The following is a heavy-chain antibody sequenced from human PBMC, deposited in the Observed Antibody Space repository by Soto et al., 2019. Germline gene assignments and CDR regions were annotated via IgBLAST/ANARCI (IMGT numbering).Heavy chain of an antibody. V-gene: IGHV4-4*07. CDR3: ARDVYGSVNYHIPY. Sequence: QVQLQESGPGLVKPSETLSLTCTVSGGSISGYYWSWIRQPAGKGLEWIGRIHGSGSTNYNPSLQSRVTMSVDTSKNQVSLKVSSVTAADTAVYYCARDVYGSVNYHIPYWGQGTLATVSS. D-gene: IGHD3-10*01. CDR2: IHGSGST. J-gene: IGHJ4*02. CDR1: GGSISGYY.